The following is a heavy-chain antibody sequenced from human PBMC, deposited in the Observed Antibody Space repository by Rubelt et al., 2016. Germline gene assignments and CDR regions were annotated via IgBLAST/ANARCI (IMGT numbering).Heavy chain of an antibody. J-gene: IGHJ6*02. D-gene: IGHD6-19*01. CDR3: AKDSRSSGWYAGMDV. Sequence: GSGKGLEWVANIKRDGNDKHFVDSVKGRFTISRDNAKKSLYLQMSSLRAEDTAVYYYAKDSRSSGWYAGMDVWGQGTTVTVSS. CDR2: IKRDGNDK. V-gene: IGHV3-7*03.